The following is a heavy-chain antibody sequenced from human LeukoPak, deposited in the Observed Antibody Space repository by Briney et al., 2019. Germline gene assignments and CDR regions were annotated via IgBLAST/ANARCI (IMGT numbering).Heavy chain of an antibody. V-gene: IGHV1-69*05. CDR3: ARGNAPLAGLGYFDG. Sequence: ASVKVSCKASGGTFSSYAISWVRQAPGQGLEWMGGIIPIFGTANYAQKFQGRVTITTDESTSTAYMELSSLRSEDTAVYYCARGNAPLAGLGYFDGWSRRTLVTPSS. CDR1: GGTFSSYA. D-gene: IGHD3/OR15-3a*01. CDR2: IIPIFGTA. J-gene: IGHJ2*01.